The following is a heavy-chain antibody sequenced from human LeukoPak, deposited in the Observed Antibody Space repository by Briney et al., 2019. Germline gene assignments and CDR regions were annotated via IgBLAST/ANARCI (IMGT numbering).Heavy chain of an antibody. D-gene: IGHD5-24*01. CDR2: IYYSGST. Sequence: SETLSLTCTVSGGSISSYYWSWIRQPPGKGLEWIGYIYYSGSTNYNPSLKSRVTISVDTSKNQFSLKLSSVTAADTAVYYCARELRDNDYGDYWGQGTLVTVSS. J-gene: IGHJ4*02. V-gene: IGHV4-59*01. CDR1: GGSISSYY. CDR3: ARELRDNDYGDY.